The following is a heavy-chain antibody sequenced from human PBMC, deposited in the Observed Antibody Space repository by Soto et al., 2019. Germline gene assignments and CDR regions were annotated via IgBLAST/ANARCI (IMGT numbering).Heavy chain of an antibody. Sequence: PGGSLRLSCAASGFTFSSYAMSWVRQAPGKGLEWVSAISGSGGSTYYADSVKGRFTISRDNSKNTLYLQMNSLRAEDTAVYYCAKDHPPRDVDTAMVTGSSLLFDYWGQGTLVTVSS. CDR2: ISGSGGST. CDR3: AKDHPPRDVDTAMVTGSSLLFDY. CDR1: GFTFSSYA. J-gene: IGHJ4*02. V-gene: IGHV3-23*01. D-gene: IGHD5-18*01.